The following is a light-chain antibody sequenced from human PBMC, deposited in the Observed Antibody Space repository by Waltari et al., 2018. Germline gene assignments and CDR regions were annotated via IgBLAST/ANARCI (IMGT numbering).Light chain of an antibody. V-gene: IGKV2-40*01. CDR1: QSLFTSHYVEIF. Sequence: DIVMTQTPLFLPVTPGESASISCRSTQSLFTSHYVEIFFDWYLQKPGRSPHFLIYSGSSRASGVPDRFSGSGSGTEFTLKISRVEAEDVGVYYCMQRVEFPWTFGQGTKLEI. CDR2: SGS. J-gene: IGKJ2*01. CDR3: MQRVEFPWT.